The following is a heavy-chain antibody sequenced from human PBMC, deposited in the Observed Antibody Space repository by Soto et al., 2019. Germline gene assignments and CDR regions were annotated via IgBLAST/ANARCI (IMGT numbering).Heavy chain of an antibody. CDR2: ISAYNGNT. CDR1: GYTFTSYG. J-gene: IGHJ4*02. CDR3: ARDSRRATVTKGLDY. D-gene: IGHD4-17*01. V-gene: IGHV1-18*01. Sequence: QVQLVQSGAEVEKPGASVKVSCKASGYTFTSYGISWVRQAPGQGLEWMGWISAYNGNTNYAQKLQGRVTMTTDTSTSTAYMELRSLRSDDTAVYYCARDSRRATVTKGLDYWGQGTLVTVSS.